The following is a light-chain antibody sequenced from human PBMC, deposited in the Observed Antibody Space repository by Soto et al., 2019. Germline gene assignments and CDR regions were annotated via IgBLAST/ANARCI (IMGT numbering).Light chain of an antibody. Sequence: QSVLTQAASVSGSRGQSITIACTGTSSDVGGYNYVSWYQQHPGKAPKLMIYDVSNRHSGVSNRFSGSKSGNTASMTISGLQAEDEADYYCSSYTSSRTLDVFGPRTKV. J-gene: IGLJ1*01. CDR2: DVS. CDR3: SSYTSSRTLDV. CDR1: SSDVGGYNY. V-gene: IGLV2-14*01.